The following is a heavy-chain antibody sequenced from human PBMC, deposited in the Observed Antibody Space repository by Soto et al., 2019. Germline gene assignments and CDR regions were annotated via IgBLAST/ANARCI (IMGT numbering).Heavy chain of an antibody. J-gene: IGHJ4*02. Sequence: PGGSLRLSCAASGFTFSRHWMIWVRQAPGKGLEWVSGFSGSGDSTFYAESVKGRFTISRDNSKNTLYLQMNSLRAEDTAVYYCAKDLRPLWNWGQGTLVTVSS. CDR2: FSGSGDST. V-gene: IGHV3-23*01. CDR1: GFTFSRHW. CDR3: AKDLRPLWN. D-gene: IGHD3-10*01.